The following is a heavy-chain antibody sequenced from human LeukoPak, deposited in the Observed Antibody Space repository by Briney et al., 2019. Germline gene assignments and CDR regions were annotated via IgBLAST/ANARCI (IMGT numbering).Heavy chain of an antibody. CDR3: TSASYSSGWYNF. CDR1: GFTFSSYW. J-gene: IGHJ5*01. D-gene: IGHD6-19*01. CDR2: TSGSGDRT. V-gene: IGHV3-23*01. Sequence: GGSLRLSCAASGFTFSSYWMSWVRQAPGKGLEWVSATSGSGDRTWYTDSVKGRFTISRDNSKNTLYLQMNSLRDEDTAVYYCTSASYSSGWYNFWGHGTLVTVSS.